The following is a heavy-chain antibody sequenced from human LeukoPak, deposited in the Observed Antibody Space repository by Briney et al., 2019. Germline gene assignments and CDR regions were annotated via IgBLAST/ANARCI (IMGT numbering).Heavy chain of an antibody. J-gene: IGHJ5*02. V-gene: IGHV5-51*01. CDR1: GYSFTSYW. Sequence: GESLKISCKGSGYSFTSYWIGWVRQMPGKGLKWMGIIYPGDSDARYSPSFQGQVTISADKSISTAYLQWSSLKASDTAMYYCARFSSQYCSSTSCYGRGNWFDPWGQGTLVTVSS. D-gene: IGHD2-2*01. CDR2: IYPGDSDA. CDR3: ARFSSQYCSSTSCYGRGNWFDP.